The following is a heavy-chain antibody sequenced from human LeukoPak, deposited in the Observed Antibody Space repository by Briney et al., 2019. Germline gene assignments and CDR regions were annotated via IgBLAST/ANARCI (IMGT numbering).Heavy chain of an antibody. D-gene: IGHD6-19*01. Sequence: GGSLRLSCAASGFTVSSNYMSWVRQAPGKGLEWVSVIYSGGSTYYADSVKGRFTISSDNSKNTLYLQMNSLRAEDTAVYYCARVDSSGWYVDYWGQGTLVTVSS. J-gene: IGHJ4*02. V-gene: IGHV3-53*01. CDR2: IYSGGST. CDR3: ARVDSSGWYVDY. CDR1: GFTVSSNY.